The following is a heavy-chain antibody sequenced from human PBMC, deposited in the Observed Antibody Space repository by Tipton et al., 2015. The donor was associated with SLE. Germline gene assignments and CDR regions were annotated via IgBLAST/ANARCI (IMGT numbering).Heavy chain of an antibody. Sequence: TLPLTCAVYGGSLSGYYWSWIRQSPGKGLEWIDDINHVGRTNYNPSLRSRATISIDTSKNQFSLKLTSVTAADTAVYYCAGAWQGYCSGGTCYVLDYWGQGTLVTVSS. CDR2: INHVGRT. D-gene: IGHD2-15*01. V-gene: IGHV4-34*01. J-gene: IGHJ4*02. CDR1: GGSLSGYY. CDR3: AGAWQGYCSGGTCYVLDY.